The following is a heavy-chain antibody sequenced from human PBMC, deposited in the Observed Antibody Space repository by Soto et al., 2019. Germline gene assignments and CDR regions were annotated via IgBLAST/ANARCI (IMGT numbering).Heavy chain of an antibody. V-gene: IGHV4-59*01. Sequence: PSETLSLTCTVSGGSISSYYWSWIRQPPGKGLEWIGYIYYSGSTNYNPSLKSRVTISVDTSKNQFSLKLSSVTAADTAVYYCAREEVWSGYYFDYWGQGTLVTVSS. CDR1: GGSISSYY. CDR2: IYYSGST. J-gene: IGHJ4*02. CDR3: AREEVWSGYYFDY. D-gene: IGHD3-3*01.